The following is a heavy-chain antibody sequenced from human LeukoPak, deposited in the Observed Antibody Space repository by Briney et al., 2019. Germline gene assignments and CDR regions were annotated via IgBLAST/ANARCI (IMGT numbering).Heavy chain of an antibody. CDR2: IRSKANSYAT. CDR1: GLTFSGSA. V-gene: IGHV3-73*01. D-gene: IGHD2-2*02. J-gene: IGHJ4*02. CDR3: TTYPGCSSTSCYKDDY. Sequence: PGGSLKLSCAASGLTFSGSAMHWVRQASGKGLEWVGRIRSKANSYATAYAASVKGRFTISRDDSKNTAYLQMNSLKTEDTAVYYCTTYPGCSSTSCYKDDYWGQGTLVTVSS.